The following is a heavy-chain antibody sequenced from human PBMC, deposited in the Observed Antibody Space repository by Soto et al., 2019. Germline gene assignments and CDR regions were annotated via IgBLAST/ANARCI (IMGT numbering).Heavy chain of an antibody. Sequence: QVQLVQSGAEVKKPGSSVKVSCKASGGTFSSYAISWVRQAPGQGLEWMGGIIPIFGTANYAQKFQGRVTITADESTSTASMELSSLRSEDTAVYYCARGYRDYDILTGSNSRGWFAPWGQGTLVTVSS. J-gene: IGHJ5*02. V-gene: IGHV1-69*01. CDR3: ARGYRDYDILTGSNSRGWFAP. D-gene: IGHD3-9*01. CDR1: GGTFSSYA. CDR2: IIPIFGTA.